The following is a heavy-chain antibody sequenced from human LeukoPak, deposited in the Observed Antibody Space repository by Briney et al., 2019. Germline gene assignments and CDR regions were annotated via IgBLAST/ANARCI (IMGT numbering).Heavy chain of an antibody. CDR3: TREYPASFDY. V-gene: IGHV3-74*01. J-gene: IGHJ4*02. CDR1: GFTVSSNY. CDR2: INSDGSST. Sequence: AGGSLRLSCAASGFTVSSNYMSWVRQAPGKGLVWVSRINSDGSSTSYADSVKGRFTISRDNAKNTLYLQMNSLREEDTAVYYCTREYPASFDYWGQGILVTVSS.